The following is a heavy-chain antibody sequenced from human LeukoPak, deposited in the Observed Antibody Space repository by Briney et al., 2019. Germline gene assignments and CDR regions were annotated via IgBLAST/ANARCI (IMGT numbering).Heavy chain of an antibody. CDR1: GYTFTGYY. J-gene: IGHJ4*02. CDR2: INPNSGGT. CDR3: ARGTTGTTDYFDY. D-gene: IGHD1-1*01. V-gene: IGHV1-2*02. Sequence: ASVKVSCKASGYTFTGYYMHWVRQAPGQGLEWMGGINPNSGGTNYAQKFQGRVTMTRDTSISTAYMELSRLRSDDTAVYYCARGTTGTTDYFDYWGQGTLVTVSS.